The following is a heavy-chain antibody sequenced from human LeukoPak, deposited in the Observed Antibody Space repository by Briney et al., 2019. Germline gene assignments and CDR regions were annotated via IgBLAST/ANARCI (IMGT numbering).Heavy chain of an antibody. Sequence: GGSLRLSCAASGITLSAYWMHWVPQPPGRGLVWVSRINSDGSRTTYADSAKGRFTISRDNAKNTLYLQMNSLRAEDTAVYYCARDPDLSGYSFFDYWGQGTLVTVSS. V-gene: IGHV3-74*01. CDR3: ARDPDLSGYSFFDY. D-gene: IGHD3-22*01. CDR2: INSDGSRT. J-gene: IGHJ4*02. CDR1: GITLSAYW.